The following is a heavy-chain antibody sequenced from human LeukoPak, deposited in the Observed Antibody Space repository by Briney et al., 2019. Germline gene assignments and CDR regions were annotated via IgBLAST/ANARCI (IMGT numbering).Heavy chain of an antibody. V-gene: IGHV4-61*02. CDR2: IYTSGST. D-gene: IGHD1-26*01. CDR1: GGSISSGSYY. J-gene: IGHJ4*02. Sequence: SETLSLTCTVSGGSISSGSYYWSWIRQPAGKGLEWIGRIYTSGSTNYNPSLKSRVTISVDTSKNQFSLKLSSVTAADTAVYYCARDPRIVGAPVSDYWGQGTLVTVSS. CDR3: ARDPRIVGAPVSDY.